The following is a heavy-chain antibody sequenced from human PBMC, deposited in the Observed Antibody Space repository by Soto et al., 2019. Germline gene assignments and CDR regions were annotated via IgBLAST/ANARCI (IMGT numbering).Heavy chain of an antibody. J-gene: IGHJ4*02. Sequence: QVQLQQSGPGLVKPSQTLSLTCAVSGDSVSSNNIAWNWLRQSPWRGLEWLGRTYYRSKWYNEYAVSVRSRITINLDTSKNQFSLQLNSVTPEDTAVYYWARGRWSTFDYWGQGAQVTVSS. D-gene: IGHD2-15*01. CDR3: ARGRWSTFDY. CDR1: GDSVSSNNIA. CDR2: TYYRSKWYN. V-gene: IGHV6-1*01.